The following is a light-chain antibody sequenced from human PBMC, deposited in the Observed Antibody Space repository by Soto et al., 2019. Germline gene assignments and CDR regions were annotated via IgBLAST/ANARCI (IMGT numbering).Light chain of an antibody. V-gene: IGKV3-20*01. CDR1: QRVSRTY. CDR2: AAS. J-gene: IGKJ5*01. CDR3: QQYGSSPIT. Sequence: EVVLTQSPGTLSLSPGEGATLSCRASQRVSRTYLAWYQQKPGQAPRLLMYAASSRATGLPDRFSGSGSGTDFTLTISRLEPEDFAVYFCQQYGSSPITFGQRTRLAIK.